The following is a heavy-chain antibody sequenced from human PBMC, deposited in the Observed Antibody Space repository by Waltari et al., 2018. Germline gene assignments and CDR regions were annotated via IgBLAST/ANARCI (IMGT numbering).Heavy chain of an antibody. V-gene: IGHV4-4*02. CDR2: VHHSGRT. Sequence: QVQLQESGPGLVPTSGTRSRTCAVSGASISTNYWGRWVRQSPGKGLEWIGQVHHSGRTHYNPSLQSRVTISVDKSKNQFSLNLNSVTAADTAVYYCAGDRAIGLFFDYWGQGTLVTVSS. J-gene: IGHJ4*02. D-gene: IGHD2-2*01. CDR3: AGDRAIGLFFDY. CDR1: GASISTNYW.